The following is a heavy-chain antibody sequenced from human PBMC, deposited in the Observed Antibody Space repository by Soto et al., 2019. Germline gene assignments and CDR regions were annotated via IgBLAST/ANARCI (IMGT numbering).Heavy chain of an antibody. J-gene: IGHJ6*02. V-gene: IGHV4-30-2*03. D-gene: IGHD1-1*01. CDR1: GGSISSGTYS. CDR3: ARHEDVGWKYYGMDV. CDR2: IYHSGRT. Sequence: SETLSLTCAVSGGSISSGTYSWSWIRQPPGKGLEWIGYIYHSGRTYYNPSLKSRVTISVDTSKNQFSLKLSSVTAADTAVYYCARHEDVGWKYYGMDVWGQGTTVTVSS.